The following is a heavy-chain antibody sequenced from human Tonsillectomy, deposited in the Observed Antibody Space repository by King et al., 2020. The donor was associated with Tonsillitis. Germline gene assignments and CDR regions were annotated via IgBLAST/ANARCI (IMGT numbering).Heavy chain of an antibody. CDR2: IRSKANSYAT. J-gene: IGHJ4*02. D-gene: IGHD1-26*01. CDR1: GFTLSGSA. CDR3: TRRPYGGSYYFDY. V-gene: IGHV3-73*02. Sequence: VQLVESGGGLVQPGGSLKLSCAASGFTLSGSAMHWVRQASGKGLEWVGRIRSKANSYATAHAASVKGRFTISRDDSKNTAYLHMNSLKNEDTAVYDCTRRPYGGSYYFDYWGQGTLVTVSS.